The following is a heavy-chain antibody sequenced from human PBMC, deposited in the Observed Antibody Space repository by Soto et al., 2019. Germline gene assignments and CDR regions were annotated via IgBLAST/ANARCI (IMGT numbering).Heavy chain of an antibody. CDR1: GYTFTQYY. J-gene: IGHJ4*02. CDR2: INPASGST. Sequence: QVQLVQSGAEVKKPGASVKLSCRTSGYTFTQYYIHWVRQAPGQGLEWLAIINPASGSTNYAQDFQGRVTLTMDTSTTTVYMELSGLRAEDTAIFYCARDLEAGEHWGQGTLVTVSS. D-gene: IGHD6-13*01. CDR3: ARDLEAGEH. V-gene: IGHV1-46*01.